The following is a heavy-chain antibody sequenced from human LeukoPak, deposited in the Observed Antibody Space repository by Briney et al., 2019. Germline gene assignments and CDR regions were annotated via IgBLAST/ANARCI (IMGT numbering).Heavy chain of an antibody. CDR2: IYHSGST. J-gene: IGHJ4*02. V-gene: IGHV4-4*02. CDR3: ARLHYYDSSGSFYYSDY. CDR1: GGSISSSNW. Sequence: PSGTLSLTCAVSGGSISSSNWWSWVRQPPGKGLEWIGEIYHSGSTNYNPSLKSRVTISVDKSKNQFSLKLSSVTAADTAVYYCARLHYYDSSGSFYYSDYWGQGTLVTVSS. D-gene: IGHD3-22*01.